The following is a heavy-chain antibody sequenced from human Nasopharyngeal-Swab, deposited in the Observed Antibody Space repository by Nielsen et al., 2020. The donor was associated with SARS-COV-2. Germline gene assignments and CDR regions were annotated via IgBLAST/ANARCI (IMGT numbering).Heavy chain of an antibody. CDR2: ISGSGGST. CDR3: AKDGGLIKFPYYYYYGFDF. D-gene: IGHD3-10*01. V-gene: IGHV3-23*01. CDR1: GFTFSSYA. J-gene: IGHJ6*02. Sequence: GESLKISCAASGFTFSSYAMSWVRQAPGKGPEWVSAISGSGGSTYYADSVKGRFTISRDNSKNTLYLQMNSLRAEDTAVYYCAKDGGLIKFPYYYYYGFDFWGQGTTVTLPS.